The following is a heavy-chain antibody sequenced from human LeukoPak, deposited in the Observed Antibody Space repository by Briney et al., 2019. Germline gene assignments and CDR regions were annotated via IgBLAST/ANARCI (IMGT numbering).Heavy chain of an antibody. CDR1: VFTSDDYA. J-gene: IGHJ6*02. CDR3: ASIKAAAASYYGMDV. V-gene: IGHV3-9*02. D-gene: IGHD6-13*01. CDR2: ISRNSASI. Sequence: GRSLRFSCAASVFTSDDYAMHWVRQAPGRGLDWVSGISRNSASIGYAASVKGRFTISRDNAKNSLYLQMQSLKAEDTAVYYCASIKAAAASYYGMDVWGQGTTVTVSS.